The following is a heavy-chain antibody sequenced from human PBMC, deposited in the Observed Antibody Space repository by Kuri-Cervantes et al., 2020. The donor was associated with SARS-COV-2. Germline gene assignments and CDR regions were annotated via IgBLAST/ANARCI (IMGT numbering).Heavy chain of an antibody. V-gene: IGHV7-4-1*02. CDR2: INTNTGNP. J-gene: IGHJ5*02. CDR1: GYTFTSYG. Sequence: ASVKVSCKASGYTFTSYGISWVRQAPGQGLEWMGWINTNTGNPTYAQGFTGRLVFSLDTSVSTAYLQISSLKAEDTAVYYCARDWFSRPQYKTGYSSSFDPWGQGTLVTVSS. CDR3: ARDWFSRPQYKTGYSSSFDP. D-gene: IGHD6-13*01.